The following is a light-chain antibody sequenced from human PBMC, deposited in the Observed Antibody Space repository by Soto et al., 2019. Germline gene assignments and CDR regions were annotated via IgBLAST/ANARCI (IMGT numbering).Light chain of an antibody. J-gene: IGKJ2*01. Sequence: EIVLTQSPGTLSLSPGERATLSCRASQSVSSIYLAWYQQKPGQAPRLIIYGASSRATGIPDRFSGSGSGTDFTLTISRLEPEDFAVYYCQQYTTSPSTFGQGTKLEIK. CDR2: GAS. CDR1: QSVSSIY. CDR3: QQYTTSPST. V-gene: IGKV3-20*01.